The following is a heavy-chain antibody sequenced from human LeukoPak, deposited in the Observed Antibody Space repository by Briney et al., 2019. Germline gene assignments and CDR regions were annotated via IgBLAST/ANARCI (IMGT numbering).Heavy chain of an antibody. CDR3: ARDRIAAAGYHFDY. D-gene: IGHD6-13*01. CDR2: INPNSGGT. Sequence: ASVKVSCKASGYTSTGYYMHWVRQAPGQGLEWMGWINPNSGGTNYAQKFQGRVTMTRDTSISTAYMELSRLRSDDTAVYYCARDRIAAAGYHFDYWGQGTLVTVSS. J-gene: IGHJ4*02. CDR1: GYTSTGYY. V-gene: IGHV1-2*02.